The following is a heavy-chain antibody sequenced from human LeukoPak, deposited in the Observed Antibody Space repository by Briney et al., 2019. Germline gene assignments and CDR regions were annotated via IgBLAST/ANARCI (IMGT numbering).Heavy chain of an antibody. V-gene: IGHV3-23*01. CDR1: GFTFNHYA. CDR3: ARDHGSQDSGAWYVFDY. D-gene: IGHD6-19*01. CDR2: INHLGHT. Sequence: GSLRLSCAACGFTFNHYAMSWVRQAPGKGLEWVAGINHLGHTFYADSVKGRFTISRDNSQNTLFLQMNSLRADDTAEYFCARDHGSQDSGAWYVFDYWGRGTLVTVSS. J-gene: IGHJ4*02.